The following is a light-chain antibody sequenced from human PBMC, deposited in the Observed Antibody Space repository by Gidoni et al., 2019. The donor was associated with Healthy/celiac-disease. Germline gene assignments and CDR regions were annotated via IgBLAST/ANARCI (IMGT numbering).Light chain of an antibody. J-gene: IGLJ2*01. V-gene: IGLV3-25*02. CDR3: PSADSSGTYPVV. CDR2: KDS. CDR1: ALPKQY. Sequence: SYELTQPPSVSVSPGQTARITCAGDALPKQYAYWYQQKPGQAPVLVIYKDSERPSGLPERFSGSSSGTTVTLTISGVQAEDEADYSCPSADSSGTYPVVFGGGTKLTVL.